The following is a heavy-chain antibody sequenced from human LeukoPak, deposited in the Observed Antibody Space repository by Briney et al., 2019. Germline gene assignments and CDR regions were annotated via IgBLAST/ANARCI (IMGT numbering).Heavy chain of an antibody. D-gene: IGHD3-10*01. Sequence: ASVKVSCKASGYTFTGYYMHWVRQAPGQGLEWMGWINPNSGGTNYAQKFQGWVTMTRDTSISTAYMEVSRLRSDDTAVYYCARSAGYGSGSYMVDVWGQGTTVTVSS. J-gene: IGHJ6*02. CDR2: INPNSGGT. CDR1: GYTFTGYY. CDR3: ARSAGYGSGSYMVDV. V-gene: IGHV1-2*04.